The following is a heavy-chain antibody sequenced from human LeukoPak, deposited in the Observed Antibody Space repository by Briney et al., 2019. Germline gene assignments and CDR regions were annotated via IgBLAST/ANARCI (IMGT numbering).Heavy chain of an antibody. CDR3: ARGQADFDS. V-gene: IGHV3-11*06. CDR2: ISSSSSYT. Sequence: GGSLRLSCAASGFTFNDFYMTWIRQAPGKGLEWVSYISSSSSYTNYADSVKGRFTISRDNAKNSLYLQMNSPRAEDTAVYYCARGQADFDSWGQGTLVTVSS. J-gene: IGHJ4*02. CDR1: GFTFNDFY.